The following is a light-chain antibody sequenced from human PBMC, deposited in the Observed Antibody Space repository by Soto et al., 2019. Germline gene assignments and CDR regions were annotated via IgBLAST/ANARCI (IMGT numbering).Light chain of an antibody. CDR3: QQSYSAPIT. CDR2: AAS. V-gene: IGKV1-39*01. CDR1: QSISNY. J-gene: IGKJ5*01. Sequence: DIQMTQSPSSLSASVGDRVIITCRASQSISNYLNWYPQKPGKAPKLLIFAASSLQSGVPSRFSGSGSGTNFTLTISSLQPEDFAAYYCQQSYSAPITFGQGTRLEIK.